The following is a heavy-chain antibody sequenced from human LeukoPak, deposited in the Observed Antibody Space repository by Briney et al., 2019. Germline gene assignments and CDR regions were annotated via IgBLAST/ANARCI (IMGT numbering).Heavy chain of an antibody. J-gene: IGHJ5*01. Sequence: GGSLRLSCTSSGFAFSVYAMSWLRQPPGKGLEWVSTINANSGTTSYAASVRGRFTISRDNSKNTLYLQLNTLRADDTATYYCAKPISGGLAVTADWFHPWGQGTLVVVSS. CDR3: AKPISGGLAVTADWFHP. V-gene: IGHV3-23*01. CDR1: GFAFSVYA. D-gene: IGHD6-19*01. CDR2: INANSGTT.